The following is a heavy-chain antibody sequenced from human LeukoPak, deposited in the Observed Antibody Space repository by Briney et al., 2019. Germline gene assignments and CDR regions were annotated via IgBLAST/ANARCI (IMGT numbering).Heavy chain of an antibody. D-gene: IGHD6-13*01. Sequence: PSETLSLTCSVSGGSISSSSYYWGWIRQPPGKGLEWIGSIYCSGSTYHNPSLKSRVTMSVDTSKNQFSLTLTSVTAADTAIYYCARLDYSSSYYDSWGQGTLVTVSS. CDR2: IYCSGST. V-gene: IGHV4-39*01. CDR1: GGSISSSSYY. J-gene: IGHJ4*02. CDR3: ARLDYSSSYYDS.